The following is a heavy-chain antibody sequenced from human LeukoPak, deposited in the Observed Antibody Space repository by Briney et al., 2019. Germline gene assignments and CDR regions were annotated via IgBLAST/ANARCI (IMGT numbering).Heavy chain of an antibody. V-gene: IGHV4-59*01. CDR3: ARVKYYYDGSGYYRIYYFDY. J-gene: IGHJ4*02. Sequence: SETLSLTCTVSGGSISSYYWSWIRQPPGKGLEWIGYIYYSGSTNYNPSLKSRVTISVDTSKNQFSLKLSSVTAADTAVYYCARVKYYYDGSGYYRIYYFDYWGQGTLVTVSS. D-gene: IGHD3-22*01. CDR1: GGSISSYY. CDR2: IYYSGST.